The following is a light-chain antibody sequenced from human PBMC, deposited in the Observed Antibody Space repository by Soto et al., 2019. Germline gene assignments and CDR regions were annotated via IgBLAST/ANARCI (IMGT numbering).Light chain of an antibody. CDR3: QQTYRHPRT. Sequence: DIQMTQSPSSVSASVGDSVSFACQSSQTVKNNVNWYQHKRGKAPKLLISGSSNLQNGVPPRFSGSGTGTDFILTINSLQPEDAATYYCQQTYRHPRTFGQGTSVDIK. V-gene: IGKV1-39*01. CDR2: GSS. CDR1: QTVKNN. J-gene: IGKJ1*01.